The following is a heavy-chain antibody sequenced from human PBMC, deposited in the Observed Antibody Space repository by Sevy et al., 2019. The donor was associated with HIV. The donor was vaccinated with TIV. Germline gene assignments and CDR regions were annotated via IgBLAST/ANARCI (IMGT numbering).Heavy chain of an antibody. CDR2: MKEDGSER. V-gene: IGHV3-7*01. Sequence: GGSLRLSCAASGFTFSSYWMSWVRQAPGKGLEWVATMKEDGSERNYVDCVKGRFTISRDNAKNSLYLQMNSLRAEDTAVYYCVREGVGGYSYSLDCWGQGTLVTVSS. CDR1: GFTFSSYW. J-gene: IGHJ4*02. CDR3: VREGVGGYSYSLDC. D-gene: IGHD5-18*01.